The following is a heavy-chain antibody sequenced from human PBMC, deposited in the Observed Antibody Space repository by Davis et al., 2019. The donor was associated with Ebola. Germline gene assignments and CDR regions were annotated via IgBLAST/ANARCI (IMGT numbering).Heavy chain of an antibody. CDR2: IHYTGNT. D-gene: IGHD3-22*01. Sequence: PSETLSLTCIVSGDSISGSYWNWIRQPPGKGLEWIGYIHYTGNTNFNPALEGRITMSVDTSKNQFSLNLNSVTAADTALYHCARGFYDSRGYSSPFDDWGQGILVTVSS. J-gene: IGHJ4*02. V-gene: IGHV4-59*01. CDR1: GDSISGSY. CDR3: ARGFYDSRGYSSPFDD.